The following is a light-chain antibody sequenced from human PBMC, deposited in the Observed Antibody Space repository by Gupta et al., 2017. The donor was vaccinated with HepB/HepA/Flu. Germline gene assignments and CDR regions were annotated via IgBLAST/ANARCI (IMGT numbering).Light chain of an antibody. CDR1: QSVSSN. J-gene: IGKJ1*01. Sequence: EIVMTQSPATLSVSPGERATLSCRASQSVSSNLAWYQHKPGQAPRLLIYGASSRATGVPARFSGSGSGTEFTLTISSLQSEDSGVYYCQHCSNWPRTFGQGTKVEIK. CDR2: GAS. CDR3: QHCSNWPRT. V-gene: IGKV3-15*01.